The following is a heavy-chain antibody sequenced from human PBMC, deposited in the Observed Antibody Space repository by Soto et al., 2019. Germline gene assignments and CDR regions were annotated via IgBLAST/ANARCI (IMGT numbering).Heavy chain of an antibody. Sequence: QVQLHESGPGLVKPSETLSLTCSVSGGSMNSYYWSWIRQSPGKGLEWLGYIYYSGDTKYNPSLQSRISISVDTTKNHFSLRLTSVTAADTAVSYCARDRNKLWKNDAFDIWGQGTMVTVSS. CDR2: IYYSGDT. J-gene: IGHJ3*02. V-gene: IGHV4-59*01. CDR1: GGSMNSYY. CDR3: ARDRNKLWKNDAFDI. D-gene: IGHD3-3*01.